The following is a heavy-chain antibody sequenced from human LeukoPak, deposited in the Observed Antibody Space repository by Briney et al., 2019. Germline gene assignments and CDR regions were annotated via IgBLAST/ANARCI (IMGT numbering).Heavy chain of an antibody. D-gene: IGHD1-1*01. J-gene: IGHJ5*02. CDR3: ARLEERNWFDP. V-gene: IGHV5-51*01. CDR1: GSSFTSYW. Sequence: GESREISGKGSGSSFTSYWIGGVRQLHGKGREWMGIIYPGDSDTRYSPSFQGQVTISADKSVSTAYLQWISLKASNTAMYYCARLEERNWFDPWGQGTLVTVSS. CDR2: IYPGDSDT.